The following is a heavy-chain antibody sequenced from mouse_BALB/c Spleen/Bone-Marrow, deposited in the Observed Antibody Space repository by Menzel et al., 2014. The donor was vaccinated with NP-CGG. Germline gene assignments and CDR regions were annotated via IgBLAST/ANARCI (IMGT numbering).Heavy chain of an antibody. J-gene: IGHJ3*01. CDR3: ARDGDYDWFAY. V-gene: IGHV1-14*01. CDR1: GYTFASYV. D-gene: IGHD2-4*01. Sequence: EVQLQQSGPELVKPGASVKMSCKASGYTFASYVMHWVKQKPGQGLERIGHINPYNDGTKYNEKFKGKATLTSDKSSSTAYMELSSLTSEDSAVYYCARDGDYDWFAYWGQGTLVTVSA. CDR2: INPYNDGT.